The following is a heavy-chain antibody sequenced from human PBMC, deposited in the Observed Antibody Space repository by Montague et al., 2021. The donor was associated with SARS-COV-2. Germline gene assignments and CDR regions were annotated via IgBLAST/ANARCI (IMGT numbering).Heavy chain of an antibody. CDR1: GGSINSSNW. Sequence: SETLSLTCAVSGGSINSSNWWSWVRQPPGKGLEWIGEIHHSGSTNYNPSLKSRVTISLDKSKNQFSLTLSSVTAADTAVYYCARGYRSTQIFGVVIYDAFDIWGQGTMVTVSS. D-gene: IGHD3-3*01. J-gene: IGHJ3*02. V-gene: IGHV4-4*02. CDR3: ARGYRSTQIFGVVIYDAFDI. CDR2: IHHSGST.